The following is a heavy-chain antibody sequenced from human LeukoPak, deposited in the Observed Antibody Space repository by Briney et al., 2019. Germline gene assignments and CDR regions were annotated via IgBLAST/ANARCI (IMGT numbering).Heavy chain of an antibody. CDR3: AEEGGSGRLN. V-gene: IGHV6-1*01. CDR2: TYYRSKLYN. J-gene: IGHJ4*02. D-gene: IGHD3-10*01. CDR1: GDSFSNNRAA. Sequence: SQTLSLTCAISGDSFSNNRAAWNWLRQSPSRGLEWLGRTYYRSKLYNDYAVSVKSRITINPDTSKNQFSLQLNSVTPEDTAVYYCAEEGGSGRLNWGQGTLVTVSS.